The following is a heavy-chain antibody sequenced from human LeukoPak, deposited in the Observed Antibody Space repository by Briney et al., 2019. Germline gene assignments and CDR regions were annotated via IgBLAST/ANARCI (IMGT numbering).Heavy chain of an antibody. V-gene: IGHV1-46*01. CDR1: GYTFTSYY. Sequence: GASVKVSCKASGYTFTSYYMHWVRQAPGQGLEWMGLINPSGGSTSYAQKFQGRVTMTRDMSTSTVYMELSSLRSEDTAVYYCARGSLGSSSSLDDAFDIWGQGTMVTVSS. CDR3: ARGSLGSSSSLDDAFDI. J-gene: IGHJ3*02. D-gene: IGHD6-6*01. CDR2: INPSGGST.